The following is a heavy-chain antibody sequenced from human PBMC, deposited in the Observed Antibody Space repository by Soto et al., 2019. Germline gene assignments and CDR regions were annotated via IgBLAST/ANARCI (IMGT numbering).Heavy chain of an antibody. CDR1: GFTFSDYY. Sequence: PGGSLRLSCAASGFTFSDYYMSWIRQAPGKGLEWVSYISSSGSTIYYADSVKGRFTISRDNAKNSLYLQMNSLRAEDTAVYYCARGPPELSGYDLLDYYYYMDVWGKGTTVTVSS. J-gene: IGHJ6*03. V-gene: IGHV3-11*01. CDR3: ARGPPELSGYDLLDYYYYMDV. CDR2: ISSSGSTI. D-gene: IGHD5-12*01.